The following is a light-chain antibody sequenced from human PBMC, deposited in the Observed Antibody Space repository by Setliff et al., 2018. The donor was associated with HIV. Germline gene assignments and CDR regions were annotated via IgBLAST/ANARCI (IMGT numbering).Light chain of an antibody. J-gene: IGLJ1*01. CDR1: SSDIASNT. V-gene: IGLV1-44*01. CDR3: SSYISSSTLYV. Sequence: KRVTISCSGSSSDIASNTVSWYQQLTGTSPKLLIYSNNQRPSGVSDRFSGSKSGNTASLTISGLQAEDEADYYCSSYISSSTLYVFGTGT. CDR2: SNN.